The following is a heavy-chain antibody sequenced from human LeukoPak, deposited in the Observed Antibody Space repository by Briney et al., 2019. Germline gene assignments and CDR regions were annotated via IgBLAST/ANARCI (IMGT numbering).Heavy chain of an antibody. D-gene: IGHD3-3*01. CDR3: ARDRTIFGVVIAYYFDY. V-gene: IGHV3-30-3*01. J-gene: IGHJ4*02. Sequence: PGRSLRLSCAASGFTFSSYAMHWVRQAPGKGLEWVAVISYDGSNKYYADSMKGRFTISRDNSKNTLYLQMNSLRAEDTAVYYCARDRTIFGVVIAYYFDYWGQGTLVTVSS. CDR1: GFTFSSYA. CDR2: ISYDGSNK.